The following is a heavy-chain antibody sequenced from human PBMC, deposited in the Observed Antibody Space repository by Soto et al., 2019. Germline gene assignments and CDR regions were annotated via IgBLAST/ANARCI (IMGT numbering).Heavy chain of an antibody. J-gene: IGHJ4*02. V-gene: IGHV3-66*01. CDR3: AREKNSRFDY. CDR2: IYSGGNT. CDR1: GFTVSSNH. D-gene: IGHD6-13*01. Sequence: GGSLRLSCAASGFTVSSNHMTWVRQAPGKGLEWVSVIYSGGNTLYADSVKGRFTISRDNSKNTLFLEMNTLRAEDTAVYYCAREKNSRFDYWGQGTLVTVSS.